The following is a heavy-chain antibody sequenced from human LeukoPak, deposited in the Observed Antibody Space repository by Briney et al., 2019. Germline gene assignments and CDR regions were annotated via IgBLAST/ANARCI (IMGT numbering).Heavy chain of an antibody. CDR2: IIPIFGTA. V-gene: IGHV1-69*13. J-gene: IGHJ4*02. CDR3: ASYSAVTAIRPFDY. D-gene: IGHD2-21*02. Sequence: SVKVSCKASGGTFSSYAISWVRQATGQGLEWMGGIIPIFGTANYAQKFQGRVTITADESTSTAYMELSSLRSEDTAVYYCASYSAVTAIRPFDYWGQGTLVTVSS. CDR1: GGTFSSYA.